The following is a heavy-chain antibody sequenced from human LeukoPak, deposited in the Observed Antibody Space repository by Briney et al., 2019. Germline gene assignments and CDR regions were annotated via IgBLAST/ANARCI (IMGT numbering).Heavy chain of an antibody. V-gene: IGHV3-64*01. CDR2: ISSNGGST. Sequence: GGSLRLSCAASGFTFSSYAMHWVRQAPGKGLEYVSAISSNGGSTYYANSVKGRFTISRDNSKNTLYLQMGSLRAEDMAVYYCARSSYSSSWSKRWFDPWGQGILVTVSS. J-gene: IGHJ5*02. CDR1: GFTFSSYA. CDR3: ARSSYSSSWSKRWFDP. D-gene: IGHD6-13*01.